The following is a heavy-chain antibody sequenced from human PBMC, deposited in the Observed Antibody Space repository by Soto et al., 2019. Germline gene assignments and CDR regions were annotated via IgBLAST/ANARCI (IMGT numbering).Heavy chain of an antibody. J-gene: IGHJ5*02. CDR3: PRREFWKPIGGVYRFDP. CDR1: GYTFARFA. V-gene: IGHV1-3*01. D-gene: IGHD2-8*02. CDR2: INADNGQT. Sequence: ASVKVSCKASGYTFARFAVHWVRQAPGQSLEWMGWINADNGQTKYSQNFQGRITMTRDKSANTVYLEVHSLRSQDTAFYYCPRREFWKPIGGVYRFDPCRQGTLVTVSS.